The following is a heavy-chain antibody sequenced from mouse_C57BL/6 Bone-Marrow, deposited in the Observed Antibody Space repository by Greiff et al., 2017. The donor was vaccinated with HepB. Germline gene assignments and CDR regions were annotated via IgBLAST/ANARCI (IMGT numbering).Heavy chain of an antibody. V-gene: IGHV5-6*01. Sequence: EVQLQESGGDLVKPGGSLKLSCAASGFTFSSYGMSWVRQTPDKRLEWVATISSGGSYTYYPDSVKGRFTISRDNAKNTLYLQMSSLKSEDTAMYYCARHSNWDWFAYWGQGTLVTVSA. CDR1: GFTFSSYG. CDR2: ISSGGSYT. CDR3: ARHSNWDWFAY. D-gene: IGHD4-1*01. J-gene: IGHJ3*01.